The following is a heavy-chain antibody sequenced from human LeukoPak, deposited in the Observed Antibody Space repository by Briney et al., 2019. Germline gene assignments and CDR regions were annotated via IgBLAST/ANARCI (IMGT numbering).Heavy chain of an antibody. Sequence: PSETLSLTCTVSGGSISSGDYYWSWIRQPPGKGLEWIGYIYYSGGTYYNPSLKSRVTISVDTSKNQFSLKLSSVTAADTAVYYCARGGDSSSWFDYWGQGTLVTVSS. D-gene: IGHD6-13*01. J-gene: IGHJ4*02. CDR2: IYYSGGT. CDR1: GGSISSGDYY. V-gene: IGHV4-30-4*01. CDR3: ARGGDSSSWFDY.